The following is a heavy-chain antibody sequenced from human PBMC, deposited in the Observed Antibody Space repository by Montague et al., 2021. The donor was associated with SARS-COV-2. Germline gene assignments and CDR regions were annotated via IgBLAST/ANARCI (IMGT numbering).Heavy chain of an antibody. J-gene: IGHJ6*02. CDR1: GGSVSSGSYY. Sequence: TLSLTCTVSGGSVSSGSYYWSWVRQPAGKGLEWIGRIYTSGSSNYNPSLKSRVTISVDTSKNQFSLKVSSVTAADTAAYYCARERSADYYDGSGYPSYTYGLDVWGQGTTVTVSS. V-gene: IGHV4-61*02. CDR2: IYTSGSS. D-gene: IGHD3-22*01. CDR3: ARERSADYYDGSGYPSYTYGLDV.